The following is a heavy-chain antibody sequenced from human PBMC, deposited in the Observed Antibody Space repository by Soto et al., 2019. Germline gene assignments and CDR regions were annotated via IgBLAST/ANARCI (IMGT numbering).Heavy chain of an antibody. CDR2: IFPDDSDT. J-gene: IGHJ6*02. V-gene: IGHV5-51*01. CDR3: ARNRIVRSTYRGFDI. D-gene: IGHD1-26*01. CDR1: GYNFTNYW. Sequence: GESLKISCKGSGYNFTNYWIGWVRQMPGKGLEWMGIIFPDDSDTRYSPAFQGQVTISVDNSIGAAYLQWSSLKASDTAIYYCARNRIVRSTYRGFDICGQGTTVTVSS.